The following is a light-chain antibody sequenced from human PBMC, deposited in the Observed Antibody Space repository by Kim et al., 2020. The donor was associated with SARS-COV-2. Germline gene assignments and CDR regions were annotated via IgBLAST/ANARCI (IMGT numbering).Light chain of an antibody. J-gene: IGLJ2*01. CDR2: RHN. V-gene: IGLV1-47*01. CDR1: SSNRGSTY. CDR3: AAWDDSLRGVV. Sequence: GQRVTLSFSGSSSNRGSTYEYWYQQLPGTAPNLPIYRHNQRPSGLPDRFSGSKSGTSASLAISGLRYEDEADYYCAAWDDSLRGVVFGGGTQLTVL.